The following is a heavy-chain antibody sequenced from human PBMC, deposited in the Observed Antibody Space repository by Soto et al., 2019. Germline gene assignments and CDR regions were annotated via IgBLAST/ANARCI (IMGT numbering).Heavy chain of an antibody. CDR1: GGSISSGGYS. CDR3: GRRGLP. Sequence: SETLSLTCAVSGGSISSGGYSWRWIRQPPGKGLEWIGYIYHSGSTYYNPSLKSRVTISVDTSKNQFSLKLTSVTAEDTAEYYGGRRGLPWRQGTLVTVS. V-gene: IGHV4-30-2*05. CDR2: IYHSGST. J-gene: IGHJ1*01. D-gene: IGHD3-16*01.